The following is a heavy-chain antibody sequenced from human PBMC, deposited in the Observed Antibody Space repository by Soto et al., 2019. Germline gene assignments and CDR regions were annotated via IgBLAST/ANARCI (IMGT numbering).Heavy chain of an antibody. CDR3: ARISGGPIR. CDR1: GGSISGFY. CDR2: IHTGGTT. V-gene: IGHV4-4*07. Sequence: SETLSLTCTVSGGSISGFYWNWFRQPAGKGLEWIGRIHTGGTTNYNPSLRSRVTMSVDTSKNQFSLKLTSVTAADTAVYYCARISGGPIRWGQGTLVPVSS. J-gene: IGHJ4*02.